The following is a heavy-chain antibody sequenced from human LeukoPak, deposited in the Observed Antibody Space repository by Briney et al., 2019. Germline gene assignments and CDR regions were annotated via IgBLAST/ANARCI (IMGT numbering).Heavy chain of an antibody. CDR2: ISGSGGST. D-gene: IGHD1-26*01. Sequence: GGSLRLSCAASGFTFSSYAMSWVRQAPGKGLEWVSAISGSGGSTYYADSVKGRFTISRDNSKNTLYLQMNSLRAEDTAVYYCAKMISGSYYYYYGMDVWGQGTTVTVSS. V-gene: IGHV3-23*01. CDR3: AKMISGSYYYYYGMDV. J-gene: IGHJ6*02. CDR1: GFTFSSYA.